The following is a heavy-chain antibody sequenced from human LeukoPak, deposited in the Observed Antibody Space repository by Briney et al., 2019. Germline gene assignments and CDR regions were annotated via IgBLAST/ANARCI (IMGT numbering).Heavy chain of an antibody. V-gene: IGHV3-74*01. D-gene: IGHD6-19*01. CDR1: GFILSGYW. Sequence: GGSLRLSCVASGFILSGYWMYWVRQAPGKGLMYISRNNCDGSTTNYADVVKGRFTISRDNSKNTLYLQMNSLRPEDTAVYYCARDWGRRYSSGWYGDFDYWGQGTLVTVSS. J-gene: IGHJ4*02. CDR3: ARDWGRRYSSGWYGDFDY. CDR2: NNCDGSTT.